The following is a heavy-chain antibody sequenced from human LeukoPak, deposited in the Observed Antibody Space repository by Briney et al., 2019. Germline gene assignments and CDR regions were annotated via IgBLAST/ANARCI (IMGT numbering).Heavy chain of an antibody. CDR1: GGSFSGYY. D-gene: IGHD3-3*01. V-gene: IGHV4-34*01. J-gene: IGHJ4*02. Sequence: SETLSLTGAVYGGSFSGYYWSWIRQPPGKGLEWIGEINHSGSTNYNPSLKSRVTISVDTSKNQFSLKLSSVTAADTAVYYCARATAITIFGVVIIRGQFDYWGQGTLVTVSS. CDR3: ARATAITIFGVVIIRGQFDY. CDR2: INHSGST.